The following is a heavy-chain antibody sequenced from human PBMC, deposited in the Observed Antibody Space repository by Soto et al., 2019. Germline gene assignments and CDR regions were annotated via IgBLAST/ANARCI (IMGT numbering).Heavy chain of an antibody. CDR1: GDSVSSNSAG. CDR2: TYYRSKWYN. Sequence: SQTLSLTCAISGDSVSSNSAGWNWIRQSPSGGLEWLGRTYYRSKWYNDYAVSVKGRITINPDTSKNQFSLQLNSVTPEDTAVYYCTKGGGSLDYWGQGTLVTVS. CDR3: TKGGGSLDY. D-gene: IGHD1-26*01. V-gene: IGHV6-1*01. J-gene: IGHJ4*02.